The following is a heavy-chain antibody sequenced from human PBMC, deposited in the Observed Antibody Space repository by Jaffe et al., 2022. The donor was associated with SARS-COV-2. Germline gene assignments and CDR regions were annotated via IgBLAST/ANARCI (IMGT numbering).Heavy chain of an antibody. J-gene: IGHJ4*02. CDR2: IYYSGST. CDR3: ARTYYYDSSGYYGEIGTFDY. D-gene: IGHD3-22*01. V-gene: IGHV4-59*01. CDR1: GGSISSYY. Sequence: QVQLQESGPGLVKPSETLSLTCTVSGGSISSYYWSWIRQPPGKGLEWIGYIYYSGSTNYNPSLKSRVTISVDTSKNQFSLKLSSVTAADTAVYYCARTYYYDSSGYYGEIGTFDYWGQGTLVTVSS.